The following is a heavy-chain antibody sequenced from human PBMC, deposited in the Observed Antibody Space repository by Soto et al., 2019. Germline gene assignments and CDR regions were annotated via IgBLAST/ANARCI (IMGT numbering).Heavy chain of an antibody. V-gene: IGHV1-3*01. CDR3: AGLEIFGTLITTYYYYGMDV. D-gene: IGHD3-3*01. J-gene: IGHJ6*02. Sequence: ASVKVSCKASENTFTKYSVHWVRQAPGQRLEWMGWISGDNANTGYSQKFQGRVTITRDTSASTTFMELNNLTSEDTAVYYCAGLEIFGTLITTYYYYGMDVWGQGTTVTVSS. CDR1: ENTFTKYS. CDR2: ISGDNANT.